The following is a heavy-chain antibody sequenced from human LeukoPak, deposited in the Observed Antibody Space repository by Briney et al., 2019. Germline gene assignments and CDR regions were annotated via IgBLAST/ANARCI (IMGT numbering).Heavy chain of an antibody. CDR2: IYYSGST. CDR1: GGSISSSSYY. CDR3: AMGGPITIFGVAYY. D-gene: IGHD3-3*01. V-gene: IGHV4-39*01. J-gene: IGHJ4*02. Sequence: PSETLSLTCTVSGGSISSSSYYWGWIRQPPGKGLEWIGSIYYSGSTYYNPSLKSRVTISVDTSKNQFSLKLSSVTAADTAVYYCAMGGPITIFGVAYYWGQGTLVTVSS.